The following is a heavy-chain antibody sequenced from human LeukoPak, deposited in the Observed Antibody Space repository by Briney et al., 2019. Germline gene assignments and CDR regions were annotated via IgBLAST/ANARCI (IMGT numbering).Heavy chain of an antibody. CDR3: AREPVSITMVRGVILGMDV. Sequence: ASVKVSCKASGYTFTSYGISWVRQAPGQGLEWMGWISAYNGNTNYAQKPQGRVTMTTDTSTSTAYMELRSLRSDDTAVYYCAREPVSITMVRGVILGMDVWGQGTTVTVSS. CDR1: GYTFTSYG. V-gene: IGHV1-18*01. J-gene: IGHJ6*02. CDR2: ISAYNGNT. D-gene: IGHD3-10*01.